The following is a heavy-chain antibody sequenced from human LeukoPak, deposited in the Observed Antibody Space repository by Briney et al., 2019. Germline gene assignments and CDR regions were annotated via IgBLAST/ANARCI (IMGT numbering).Heavy chain of an antibody. Sequence: TSVKVSCKASGFTFTSSAVQWVRQARGQRLEWIGWIVAGSGNTNYAQKFQERVTITRDMSTSTAYMELSSLRSEDTAVYYCARGADSSGYYSIFYFDYWGQGTLVTVSS. CDR1: GFTFTSSA. CDR3: ARGADSSGYYSIFYFDY. D-gene: IGHD3-22*01. J-gene: IGHJ4*02. V-gene: IGHV1-58*01. CDR2: IVAGSGNT.